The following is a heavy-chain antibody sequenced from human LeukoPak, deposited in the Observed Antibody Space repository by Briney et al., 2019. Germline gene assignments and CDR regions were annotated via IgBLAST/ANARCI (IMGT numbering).Heavy chain of an antibody. CDR3: AKGVYVWGSYRLDY. CDR2: ISGSGGST. Sequence: GGSLRLPCAASGFTFSSYAMSWVRQAPGKGLEWVSAISGSGGSTYYADSVKGRFTISRDNSKNTLYLQMNSLRAEDTAVYYCAKGVYVWGSYRLDYWGQGTLVTVSS. D-gene: IGHD3-16*02. CDR1: GFTFSSYA. V-gene: IGHV3-23*01. J-gene: IGHJ4*02.